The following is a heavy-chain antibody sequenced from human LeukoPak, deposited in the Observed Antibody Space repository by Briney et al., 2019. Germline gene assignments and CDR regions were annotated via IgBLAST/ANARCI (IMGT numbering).Heavy chain of an antibody. CDR1: GFTFSNYW. D-gene: IGHD5-24*01. CDR2: ISGSGGST. V-gene: IGHV3-23*01. CDR3: AKDIPTGYTGFFDY. J-gene: IGHJ4*02. Sequence: GALRLSCAASGFTFSNYWMIWVRQAPGKGLEWVSAISGSGGSTYYADSVKGRFTISRDNSKNTLYLQMNSLRAEDTAVYYCAKDIPTGYTGFFDYWGQGTLVTVSS.